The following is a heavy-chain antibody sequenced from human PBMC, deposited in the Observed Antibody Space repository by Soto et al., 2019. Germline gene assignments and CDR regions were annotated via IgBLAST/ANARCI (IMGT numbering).Heavy chain of an antibody. CDR3: ARVGARGSSSTHHDY. CDR2: VFYNEII. Sequence: SETLSLTXAVSGVSISSYYWSWIRQPPGKGLEWIGYVFYNEIINYSPSLKGRVTMSMEMSTNHFSLELRSVTAADTAVYFCARVGARGSSSTHHDYWGPGALVTVSS. D-gene: IGHD6-6*01. V-gene: IGHV4-59*01. CDR1: GVSISSYY. J-gene: IGHJ4*02.